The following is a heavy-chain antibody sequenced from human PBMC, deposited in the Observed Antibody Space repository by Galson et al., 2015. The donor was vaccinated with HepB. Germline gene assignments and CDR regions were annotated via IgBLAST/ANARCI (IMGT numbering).Heavy chain of an antibody. CDR1: GFTFSSYA. V-gene: IGHV3-30*04. D-gene: IGHD2-15*01. CDR3: AKDDGSSEYFDY. CDR2: ISYDGSNK. J-gene: IGHJ4*02. Sequence: SLRLSCAASGFTFSSYAMHWVRQAPGKGLEWVAVISYDGSNKYYADSVKGRFTISRDNSKKTLYLQMNSLRAEDTAVYYCAKDDGSSEYFDYWGQGTLVTVSS.